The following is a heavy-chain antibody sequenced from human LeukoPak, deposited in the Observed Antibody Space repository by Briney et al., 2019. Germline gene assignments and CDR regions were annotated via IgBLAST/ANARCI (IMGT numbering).Heavy chain of an antibody. CDR1: GFTFSSYA. CDR3: AKGSSYWYYFDY. CDR2: ISGSGGST. Sequence: GGSLRLSCAASGFTFSSYAMSWVRQVPGKGLEWVSAISGSGGSTYYADSVQGRFTIPRDNSKNTLYLQMNSLRADDTAVYYCAKGSSYWYYFDYWGQGTLVTVSS. V-gene: IGHV3-23*01. J-gene: IGHJ4*02. D-gene: IGHD5-18*01.